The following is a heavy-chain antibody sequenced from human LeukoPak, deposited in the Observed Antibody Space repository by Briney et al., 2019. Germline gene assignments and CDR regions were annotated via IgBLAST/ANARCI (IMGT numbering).Heavy chain of an antibody. V-gene: IGHV3-15*07. CDR2: IKSKTDGGTT. Sequence: GGSLRLSCAASGFTFSNAWMNWVRRAPGKGLEWVGRIKSKTDGGTTDYAAPVKGRFTISRDDSKNTLYLQMNSLKTEDTAVYYCTTPGKIAAPRETDLWGQGTLVTVSS. J-gene: IGHJ5*02. CDR3: TTPGKIAAPRETDL. D-gene: IGHD6-6*01. CDR1: GFTFSNAW.